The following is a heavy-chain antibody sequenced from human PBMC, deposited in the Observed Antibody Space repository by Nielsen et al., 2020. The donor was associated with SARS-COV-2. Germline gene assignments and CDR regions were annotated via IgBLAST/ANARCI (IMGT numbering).Heavy chain of an antibody. J-gene: IGHJ5*02. Sequence: GGSLRLSCAASGFTFSSYAMSWVRQAPGKGLEWVSVIYSGGSSTYYAGSVKGRFTISRENAKNSLYLQMNSLRAGDTAVYYCARALGSGWFGGLDPWGQGTLVTVSS. CDR1: GFTFSSYA. D-gene: IGHD6-19*01. V-gene: IGHV3-23*03. CDR2: IYSGGSST. CDR3: ARALGSGWFGGLDP.